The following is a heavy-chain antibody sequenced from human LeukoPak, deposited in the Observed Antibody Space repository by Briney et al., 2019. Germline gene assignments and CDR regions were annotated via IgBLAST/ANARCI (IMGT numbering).Heavy chain of an antibody. CDR2: IYYSGST. Sequence: SETLSLTCTVSGGSISSGDYYWSWIRQPPGKGLEWIGYIYYSGSTYYNPSLKSRVTISVDTSKNQFSLKLSSVTAADTAVYYCARRSYCSGGSCYLPYYCSMDVWGKGTTVTVSS. V-gene: IGHV4-30-4*08. CDR3: ARRSYCSGGSCYLPYYCSMDV. CDR1: GGSISSGDYY. J-gene: IGHJ6*03. D-gene: IGHD2-15*01.